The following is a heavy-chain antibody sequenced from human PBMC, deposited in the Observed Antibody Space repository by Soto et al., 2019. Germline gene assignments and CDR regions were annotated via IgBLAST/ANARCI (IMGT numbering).Heavy chain of an antibody. Sequence: EVQLLESGGGLVQPGGSLRLSCAASGFTFSTYAMNWVRQAPGKGLEWVSGISGSGDSTYYADSVKGRFTLSRDNSKTALYLQMNSLRAEDTAVFYCAKERSSGWSFDYWGQGTLVTVSS. CDR3: AKERSSGWSFDY. D-gene: IGHD6-19*01. CDR1: GFTFSTYA. J-gene: IGHJ4*02. CDR2: ISGSGDST. V-gene: IGHV3-23*01.